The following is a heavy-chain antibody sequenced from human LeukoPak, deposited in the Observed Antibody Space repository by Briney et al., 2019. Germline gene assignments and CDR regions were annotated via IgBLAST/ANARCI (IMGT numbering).Heavy chain of an antibody. CDR1: GFTFSGSA. V-gene: IGHV3-73*01. CDR3: ARVGAIVARLPHFDY. CDR2: IKPKANNYAT. D-gene: IGHD5-12*01. Sequence: GGSLRLSCAASGFTFSGSAFHWVRQASGKGLEWVGRIKPKANNYATAYAESVKGRFTISRDDSKNTAYLQMNSLKTEDAAVYYCARVGAIVARLPHFDYWGQGTLVTVSS. J-gene: IGHJ4*02.